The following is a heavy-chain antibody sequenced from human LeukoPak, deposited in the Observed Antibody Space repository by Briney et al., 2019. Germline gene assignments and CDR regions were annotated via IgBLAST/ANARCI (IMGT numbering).Heavy chain of an antibody. D-gene: IGHD6-19*01. CDR2: IYRSGTT. J-gene: IGHJ4*02. Sequence: PGGSLRLSCAASGFTFSSYNMNWVRQPPGKGLEWIGEIYRSGTTNYKPSLKSRVTISLDKSRNHFSLKLTSVTAADSAVYYCARRSPYSTGWSSYFDYWGQGALVTVSS. CDR3: ARRSPYSTGWSSYFDY. CDR1: GFTFSSYNM. V-gene: IGHV4-4*02.